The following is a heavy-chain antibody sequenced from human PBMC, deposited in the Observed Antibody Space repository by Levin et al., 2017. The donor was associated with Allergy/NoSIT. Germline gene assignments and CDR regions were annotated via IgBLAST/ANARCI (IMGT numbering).Heavy chain of an antibody. Sequence: SETLSLTCTVSGGSISSSSYYWGWIRQPPGKGLEWIGSIYYSGSTYYNPSLKSRVTISVDTSKNQFSLKLSSVTAADTAVYYCAVGVGADLPEYWGQGTLVTVSS. CDR3: AVGVGADLPEY. CDR2: IYYSGST. CDR1: GGSISSSSYY. J-gene: IGHJ4*02. V-gene: IGHV4-39*01. D-gene: IGHD1-26*01.